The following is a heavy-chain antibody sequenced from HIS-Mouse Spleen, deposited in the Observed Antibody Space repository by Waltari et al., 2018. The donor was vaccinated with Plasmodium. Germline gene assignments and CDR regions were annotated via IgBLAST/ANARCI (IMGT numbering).Heavy chain of an antibody. CDR1: VLSFSSYW. D-gene: IGHD6-13*01. V-gene: IGHV3-7*01. CDR2: IKQDGIEK. CDR3: ASSWYWYFDL. J-gene: IGHJ2*01. Sequence: EVQLVESGGGLVQPGGSLRLSCAALVLSFSSYWMVWVRQAPGKGLGWVANIKQDGIEKYYVDSVKGRFTISRDNAKNSLYLQMNSLRAEDTAVYYCASSWYWYFDLWGRGTLVTVSS.